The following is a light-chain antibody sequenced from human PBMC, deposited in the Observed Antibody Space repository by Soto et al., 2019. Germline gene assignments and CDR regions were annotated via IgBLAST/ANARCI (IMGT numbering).Light chain of an antibody. CDR2: WAS. J-gene: IGKJ4*02. Sequence: DIVMTQSPDSLSVSLGERATMNCKSSQTVFYGTNKKNYLAWYQHKPGQPPKLRIYWASTRESGVPDRFSGSGSGTDLTLTIISLQYHAVAVYYCQQSYYQPLTFGGGTKVEIK. V-gene: IGKV4-1*01. CDR3: QQSYYQPLT. CDR1: QTVFYGTNKKNY.